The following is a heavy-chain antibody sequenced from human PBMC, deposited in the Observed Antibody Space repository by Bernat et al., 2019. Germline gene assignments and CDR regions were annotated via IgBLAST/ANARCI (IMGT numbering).Heavy chain of an antibody. D-gene: IGHD3-22*01. CDR2: ISSSSSYI. V-gene: IGHV3-21*01. CDR1: GFTFSSYS. Sequence: EVQLVESGGGLVKPGESLRLSCAASGFTFSSYSMNWVRQAPGKGLEWVSSISSSSSYIYYADSVKGRFTISRDNAKNSLYLQMNSLRAEDTAVYYCAKSPSHYYDSSGQYYYYGMDVWGQGTTVTVSS. CDR3: AKSPSHYYDSSGQYYYYGMDV. J-gene: IGHJ6*02.